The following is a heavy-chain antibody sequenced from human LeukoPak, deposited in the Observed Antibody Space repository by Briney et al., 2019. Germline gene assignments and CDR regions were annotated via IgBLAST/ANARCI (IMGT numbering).Heavy chain of an antibody. CDR3: AREGGYYDYVWGGYRSFDY. CDR1: GFTFSDYY. D-gene: IGHD3-16*02. Sequence: PGGSLRLSCAASGFTFSDYYMSWIRQAPGKGLEWVSYISSSSSYTNYADSVKGRFTISRDNAKNSLYLQMNSLRAEDTAVYYCAREGGYYDYVWGGYRSFDYWGQGTLVTVSS. CDR2: ISSSSSYT. V-gene: IGHV3-11*06. J-gene: IGHJ4*02.